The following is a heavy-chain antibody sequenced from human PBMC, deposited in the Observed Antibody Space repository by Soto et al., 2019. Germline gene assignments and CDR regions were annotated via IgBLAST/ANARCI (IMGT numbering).Heavy chain of an antibody. J-gene: IGHJ5*02. CDR2: ISGSGGST. CDR1: GFTFSSYA. CDR3: AKDRSKRWLQPSNWFDP. V-gene: IGHV3-23*01. Sequence: LRLSCAASGFTFSSYAMSWVRQAPGKGLEWVSAISGSGGSTYYADSVKGRFTISRDNSKNTLYLQMNSLRAEDTAVYYCAKDRSKRWLQPSNWFDPWGQGTLVTVSS. D-gene: IGHD5-12*01.